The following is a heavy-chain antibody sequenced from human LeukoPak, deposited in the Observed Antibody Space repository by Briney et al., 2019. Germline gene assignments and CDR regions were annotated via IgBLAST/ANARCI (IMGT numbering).Heavy chain of an antibody. D-gene: IGHD5-18*01. Sequence: GGSLRLSCAASGFTFSNYAMSWVRQAPGKGLEWVSAITSDGDYTYYADSVKGRFTISRDNSKNTLYLQMSSLRAEDTAVYYCASRSGYSYGHFAYRGQGTLVTVSS. CDR2: ITSDGDYT. J-gene: IGHJ4*02. CDR1: GFTFSNYA. V-gene: IGHV3-23*01. CDR3: ASRSGYSYGHFAY.